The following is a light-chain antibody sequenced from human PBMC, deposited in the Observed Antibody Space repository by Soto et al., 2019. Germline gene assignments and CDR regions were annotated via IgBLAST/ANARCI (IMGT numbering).Light chain of an antibody. CDR2: SAS. Sequence: EIVLAQSPGTLSLSPGERATLSCRASQSVDNNYLAWYQQRPGQAPRLLIYSASTRVTGIPNRFSGSGSGTDFTLTISRLEPEDSAMYYCQQYGSSPRTFGRGTKVEI. J-gene: IGKJ4*01. V-gene: IGKV3-20*01. CDR3: QQYGSSPRT. CDR1: QSVDNNY.